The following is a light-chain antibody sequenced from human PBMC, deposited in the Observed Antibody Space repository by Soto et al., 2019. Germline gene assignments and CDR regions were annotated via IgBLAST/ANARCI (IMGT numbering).Light chain of an antibody. J-gene: IGKJ1*01. CDR2: GTS. CDR1: QSVGSN. V-gene: IGKV3-15*01. Sequence: EIVMTQSPATLSVSPGERATLSCRASQSVGSNLAWYQQKPGQAPRLLISGTSTRATGIAARFSGSGSGTEFTLTISSLQSEDFEVYYCQQYNNWPRTFGQGTKVEIK. CDR3: QQYNNWPRT.